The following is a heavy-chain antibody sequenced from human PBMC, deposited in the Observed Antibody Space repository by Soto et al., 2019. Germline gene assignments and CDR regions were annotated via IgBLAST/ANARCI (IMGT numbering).Heavy chain of an antibody. CDR2: IWYDGGNK. J-gene: IGHJ6*02. CDR1: GFTFSSYG. CDR3: ARGIRFLEWLEAYYYYGMDV. D-gene: IGHD3-3*01. Sequence: GSLRLSCAASGFTFSSYGMHWVRQAPGKGLEWVAVIWYDGGNKYYADSVKGRFTISRDNSKNTLYLQMNSLRAEDTAVYYCARGIRFLEWLEAYYYYGMDVWGQGTTVTVSS. V-gene: IGHV3-33*01.